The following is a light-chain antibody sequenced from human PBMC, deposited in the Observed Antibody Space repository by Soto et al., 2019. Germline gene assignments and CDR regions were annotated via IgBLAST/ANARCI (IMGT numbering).Light chain of an antibody. J-gene: IGLJ3*02. Sequence: QSALTQPASVSGSPGQSITISCTGTSSDVGSYNLISWYQQHPGKAPKLMIYEGSKRPSGVSNRFSGSKSGNTASLTISGLQAEDEADYYCCSYAGSSISWVFGGGTKVTV. CDR2: EGS. V-gene: IGLV2-23*01. CDR1: SSDVGSYNL. CDR3: CSYAGSSISWV.